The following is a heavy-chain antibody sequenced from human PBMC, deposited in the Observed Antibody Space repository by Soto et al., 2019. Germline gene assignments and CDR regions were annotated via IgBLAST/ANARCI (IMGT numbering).Heavy chain of an antibody. J-gene: IGHJ4*02. CDR1: GGSISSSSYY. V-gene: IGHV4-39*01. CDR2: IYYSGST. D-gene: IGHD6-13*01. Sequence: QLQLQESGPGLVKPSETLSLTCTVSGGSISSSSYYWGWIRQPPGKGLEWIGSIYYSGSTYYNPSLKSRVTISVDTYKNQFSLKLSSVTAADTAVYYCARHVTEGSSWYGTFPGNFDYWGQGTLVTVSS. CDR3: ARHVTEGSSWYGTFPGNFDY.